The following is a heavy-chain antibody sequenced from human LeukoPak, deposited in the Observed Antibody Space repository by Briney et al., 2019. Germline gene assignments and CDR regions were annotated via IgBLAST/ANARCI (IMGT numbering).Heavy chain of an antibody. Sequence: LPGESLRLSCAASGFTFSSYAMSWVRQAPGKGLEWVSAISGSGGSTYYADSVKGRFTISRDNSKNTLYLQMNSLRAEDTAVYYCAKISYDYIWGSYRYMDVWGKGTTVTVSS. CDR3: AKISYDYIWGSYRYMDV. V-gene: IGHV3-23*01. D-gene: IGHD3-16*01. J-gene: IGHJ6*03. CDR1: GFTFSSYA. CDR2: ISGSGGST.